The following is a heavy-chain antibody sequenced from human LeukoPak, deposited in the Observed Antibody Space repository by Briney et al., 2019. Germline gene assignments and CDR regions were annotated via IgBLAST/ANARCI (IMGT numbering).Heavy chain of an antibody. V-gene: IGHV3-48*02. CDR2: ISSSGTI. Sequence: HPGGPLRLSCAASGFTFSAYSMNWVRQAPGKALEWFSYISSSGTIHYADSVKSRFTNSRDNVKESVYLQMNSLRDEDTAVYYCVRDPDALDYWGQGTLVTVSS. CDR3: VRDPDALDY. J-gene: IGHJ4*02. CDR1: GFTFSAYS.